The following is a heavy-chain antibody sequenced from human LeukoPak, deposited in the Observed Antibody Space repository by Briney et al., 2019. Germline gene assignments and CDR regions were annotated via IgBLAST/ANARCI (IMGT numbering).Heavy chain of an antibody. J-gene: IGHJ6*04. CDR1: GGTFSSSA. Sequence: GASVKVSCKASGGTFSSSAISWVRQAPGQGLEWMGGIIPIFGTANYAQKFQGRVTITADESTSTAYMELSSLRSEDTAVYYCARGTPWYYGMDVWGKATTVTVSS. CDR2: IIPIFGTA. V-gene: IGHV1-69*13. CDR3: ARGTPWYYGMDV.